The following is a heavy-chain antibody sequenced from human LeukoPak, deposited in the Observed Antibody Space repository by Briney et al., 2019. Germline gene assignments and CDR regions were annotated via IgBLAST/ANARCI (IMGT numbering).Heavy chain of an antibody. V-gene: IGHV4-59*01. CDR1: GGSISSYY. D-gene: IGHD3-22*01. J-gene: IGHJ4*02. CDR3: ARGEGYYDSSGYYGIFDY. Sequence: PSETLSLTCTVSGGSISSYYWSWIRQPPGKGLEWIGYIYYSGSTNYNPSLKSRVTISVDTSKNQFSLKLSSVTAADTAVYYCARGEGYYDSSGYYGIFDYWGQGTLVTVSS. CDR2: IYYSGST.